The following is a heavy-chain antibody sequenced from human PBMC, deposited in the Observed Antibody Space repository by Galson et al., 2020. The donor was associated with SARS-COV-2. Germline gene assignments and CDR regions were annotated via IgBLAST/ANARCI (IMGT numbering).Heavy chain of an antibody. CDR1: GFTFSSYS. V-gene: IGHV3-21*01. Sequence: GGSLRLSCAASGFTFSSYSMNWVRKAPGKGLEWVSSISSSSSYIYYADSVTGRFTISRDNAKNSLYLQMNSLRAEDTAVYYCARGEYYYGSSGYPLDFWAQGTLVTVSS. CDR3: ARGEYYYGSSGYPLDF. D-gene: IGHD3-22*01. J-gene: IGHJ4*02. CDR2: ISSSSSYI.